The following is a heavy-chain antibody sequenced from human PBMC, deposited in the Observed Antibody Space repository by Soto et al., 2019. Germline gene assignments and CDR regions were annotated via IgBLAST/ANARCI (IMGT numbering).Heavy chain of an antibody. CDR2: MYYSGST. D-gene: IGHD2-21*02. Sequence: SETLSLTCTVSGGSISSYYWSWIRQPPGKGLEWIGYMYYSGSTNYNPSLKSRVTMSVDTSKNQFSLKLSSVTAEDTAVYYCARSHIVVVTAKSYGMDVWGQVTTVTVSS. J-gene: IGHJ6*02. CDR1: GGSISSYY. CDR3: ARSHIVVVTAKSYGMDV. V-gene: IGHV4-59*01.